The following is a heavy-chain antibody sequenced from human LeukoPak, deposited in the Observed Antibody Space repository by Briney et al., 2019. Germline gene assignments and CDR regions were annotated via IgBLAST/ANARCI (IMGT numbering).Heavy chain of an antibody. CDR3: ARGARPMIHHAFDI. J-gene: IGHJ3*02. Sequence: GGSLRLSCAASGFTFSSYAMHWVRQAPGKGLEWVAVISYDGSNKYYADSVKGRFTISRDNSKNTLYLQMNSLRAEDTAVYYCARGARPMIHHAFDIWGQGTMVTVSS. D-gene: IGHD3-22*01. V-gene: IGHV3-30-3*01. CDR2: ISYDGSNK. CDR1: GFTFSSYA.